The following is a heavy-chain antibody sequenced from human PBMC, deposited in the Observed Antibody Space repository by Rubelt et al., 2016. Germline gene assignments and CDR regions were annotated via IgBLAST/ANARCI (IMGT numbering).Heavy chain of an antibody. D-gene: IGHD3-10*01. CDR2: IYYSGST. V-gene: IGHV4-31*03. J-gene: IGHJ4*02. Sequence: QVQLQESGPGLVKPSQTLSLTCTVSGGSISSGGYYWSWIRQHPGKGLEWTGYIYYSGSTYYNPSLKCRVTISVDTSKNQFSRKLSSVTAADTAVYYCAKYHRSGSYYDFDYWGQGTLVTVSS. CDR3: AKYHRSGSYYDFDY. CDR1: GGSISSGGYY.